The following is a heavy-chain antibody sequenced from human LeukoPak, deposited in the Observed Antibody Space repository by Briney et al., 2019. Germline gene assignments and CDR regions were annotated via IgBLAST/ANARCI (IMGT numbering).Heavy chain of an antibody. V-gene: IGHV1-18*01. CDR2: INVNT. CDR1: GDSFSSYG. CDR3: ARAPRCNTNSCNSWFDP. D-gene: IGHD2-8*01. Sequence: ASMKASCKASGDSFSSYGISWLRQAPGQGLEWMGWINVNTKYAQKFQGRVTMTTDTSKTTAYMELRSLRSDDTAVYYCARAPRCNTNSCNSWFDPWGQGTLVTVSS. J-gene: IGHJ5*02.